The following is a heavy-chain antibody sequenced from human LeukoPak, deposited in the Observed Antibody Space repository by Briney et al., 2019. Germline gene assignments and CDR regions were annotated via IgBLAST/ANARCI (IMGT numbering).Heavy chain of an antibody. CDR2: ISGSGGST. CDR3: AKDRGRTWVQVAN. Sequence: GGSLRLSCIGTGFTFSSDAMGWVRQAPGKGLEWVSGISGSGGSTYYADSVKGRFTISRDNSKNTLYLQMNSLRVEDTAVYYCAKDRGRTWVQVANWGQGTLVTVSS. J-gene: IGHJ4*02. D-gene: IGHD2-15*01. V-gene: IGHV3-23*01. CDR1: GFTFSSDA.